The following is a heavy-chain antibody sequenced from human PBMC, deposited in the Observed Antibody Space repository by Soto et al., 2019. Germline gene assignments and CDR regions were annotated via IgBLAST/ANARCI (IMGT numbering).Heavy chain of an antibody. CDR3: ARDNFYAPSGMDV. D-gene: IGHD2-2*01. CDR1: GGSVNAYY. V-gene: IGHV4-59*02. Sequence: PWETVALSCTVSGGSVNAYYWSCIRQPPGKGLEWIGYIFSSGSTNYNPSLKSRVTLSVNTSRNQFSLKLNSVTAADTAVYYCARDNFYAPSGMDVWGKAITVTVSS. CDR2: IFSSGST. J-gene: IGHJ6*04.